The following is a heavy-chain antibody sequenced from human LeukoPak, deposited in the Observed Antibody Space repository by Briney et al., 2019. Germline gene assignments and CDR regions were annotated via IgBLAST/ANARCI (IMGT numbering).Heavy chain of an antibody. V-gene: IGHV3-53*01. CDR2: IYSGGST. J-gene: IGHJ4*02. Sequence: GGSLRLSCAASGFTFSSNYMSWVRQAPGKGLEWVSVIYSGGSTYYADSVKGRFTISRDNSKNTLYLQMNSLRAEDTAVYYCARAHSGSYFYFDYWGQGTLVTVSS. CDR3: ARAHSGSYFYFDY. CDR1: GFTFSSNY. D-gene: IGHD1-26*01.